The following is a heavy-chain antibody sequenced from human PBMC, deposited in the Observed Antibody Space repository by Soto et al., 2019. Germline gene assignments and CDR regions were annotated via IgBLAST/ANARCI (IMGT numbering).Heavy chain of an antibody. CDR1: GGSISSYY. CDR2: IYTSGST. Sequence: SETLCLTCTVSGGSISSYYWSWIRQPAGKGLEWMGRIYTSGSTNYNPSLKSRVTMSVDTSKNQFSLKLSSVTAADTAVYYCARALQNGYDNSGYVYYYYGMDVWGQGTTVTVSS. J-gene: IGHJ6*02. V-gene: IGHV4-4*07. CDR3: ARALQNGYDNSGYVYYYYGMDV. D-gene: IGHD3-22*01.